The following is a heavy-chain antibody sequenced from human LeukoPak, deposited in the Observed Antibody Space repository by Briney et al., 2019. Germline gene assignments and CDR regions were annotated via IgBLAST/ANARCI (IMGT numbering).Heavy chain of an antibody. J-gene: IGHJ6*03. CDR1: GYSISSGYY. Sequence: PSETLSLTCTVSGYSISSGYYWGWIWQPPGKGLEWIGSIYHSGTAYYNPSLKSRVTISVDTSKNHFSLNLSSVPAADTAVYYCASHLPTYGSGSYYFSYYLDVWGKGTTVTVSS. D-gene: IGHD3-10*01. V-gene: IGHV4-38-2*02. CDR3: ASHLPTYGSGSYYFSYYLDV. CDR2: IYHSGTA.